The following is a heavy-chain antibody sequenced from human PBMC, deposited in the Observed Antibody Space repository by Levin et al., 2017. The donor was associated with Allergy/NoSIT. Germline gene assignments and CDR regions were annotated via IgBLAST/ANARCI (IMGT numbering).Heavy chain of an antibody. J-gene: IGHJ4*02. CDR1: GYSFTSYW. CDR3: ARVRDYGSGSFPLDY. V-gene: IGHV5-51*01. D-gene: IGHD3-10*01. Sequence: KVSCKGSGYSFTSYWIGWVRQMPGKGLEWMGIIYPGDSDTRYSPSFQGQVTISADKSISTAYLQWSSLKASDTAMYYCARVRDYGSGSFPLDYWGQGTLVTVSS. CDR2: IYPGDSDT.